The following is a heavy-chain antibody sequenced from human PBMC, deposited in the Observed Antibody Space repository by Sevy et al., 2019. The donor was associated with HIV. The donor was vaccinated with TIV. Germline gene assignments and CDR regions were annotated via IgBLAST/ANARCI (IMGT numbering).Heavy chain of an antibody. V-gene: IGHV3-21*01. Sequence: GGCLRLSCAASGFTFSSYSMNWVRQAPGKGLEWVSSISSSSSYIYYADSVKGRFTISRDNAKNSLYLQMNSLRAEDTAVYYCARDNPGPYYDSSGYLNWFDPWGQGTLVTVSS. CDR3: ARDNPGPYYDSSGYLNWFDP. J-gene: IGHJ5*02. D-gene: IGHD3-22*01. CDR1: GFTFSSYS. CDR2: ISSSSSYI.